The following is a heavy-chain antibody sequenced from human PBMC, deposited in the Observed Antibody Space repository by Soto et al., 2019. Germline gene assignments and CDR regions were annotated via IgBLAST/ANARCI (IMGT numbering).Heavy chain of an antibody. D-gene: IGHD3-10*01. Sequence: SETLSLTCTVSGGSISSSSYYWGWICQPPGKGLEWIGNIYYSGSTYYNPSLKSRVTISVDTSKNQFSLKLSSVTAADTAVYYCARGAGSYGSGSYPNWFDPWGQGTLVT. CDR3: ARGAGSYGSGSYPNWFDP. V-gene: IGHV4-39*07. J-gene: IGHJ5*02. CDR1: GGSISSSSYY. CDR2: IYYSGST.